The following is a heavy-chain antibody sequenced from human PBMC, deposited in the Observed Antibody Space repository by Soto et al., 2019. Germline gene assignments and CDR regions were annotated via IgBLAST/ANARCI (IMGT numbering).Heavy chain of an antibody. CDR1: GFTFSDYY. CDR3: AGGSRDLVY. CDR2: ISSSGRTI. D-gene: IGHD2-15*01. J-gene: IGHJ4*02. Sequence: QVQLVESGGGLVKPGGSLRLSCVASGFTFSDYYMSWIRQSPGKGLEWVSDISSSGRTIYYADSVKGRFSMSGGNAKNLPELATHALRAEDTAKYYCAGGSRDLVYRGQRTLVIVAS. V-gene: IGHV3-11*01.